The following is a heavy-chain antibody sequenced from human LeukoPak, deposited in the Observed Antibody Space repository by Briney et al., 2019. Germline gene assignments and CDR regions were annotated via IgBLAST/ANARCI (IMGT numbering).Heavy chain of an antibody. D-gene: IGHD3/OR15-3a*01. CDR1: GYTFTGYY. Sequence: ASVKVSCKASGYTFTGYYMHWVRQAPGQGLEWMGWMNPNSGNTDYAQEFQGRVTITRNTAISTAYMELSSLRSEDTAVYYCARDGRGWFDPWGQGTLVTVSS. CDR2: MNPNSGNT. J-gene: IGHJ5*02. CDR3: ARDGRGWFDP. V-gene: IGHV1-8*03.